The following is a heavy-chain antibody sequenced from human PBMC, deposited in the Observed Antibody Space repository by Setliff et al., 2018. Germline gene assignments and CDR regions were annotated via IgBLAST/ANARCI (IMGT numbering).Heavy chain of an antibody. Sequence: ASVKVSCKTSGYPFTNYGLSWVRQAPGQGLEWMGWISGHNGDTKLAQNFQGRVTVTTDTFTNTGYMELRSLRSDNTAFYYCARADYSSSLHYFDCWGQGTLVTVSS. CDR2: ISGHNGDT. V-gene: IGHV1-18*01. D-gene: IGHD6-13*01. CDR3: ARADYSSSLHYFDC. J-gene: IGHJ4*02. CDR1: GYPFTNYG.